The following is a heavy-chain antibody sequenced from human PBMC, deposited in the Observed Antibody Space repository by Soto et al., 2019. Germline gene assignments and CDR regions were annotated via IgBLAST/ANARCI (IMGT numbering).Heavy chain of an antibody. D-gene: IGHD2-8*01. CDR2: IYWDDDK. V-gene: IGHV2-5*02. J-gene: IGHJ5*02. Sequence: SGPTLVNPTQTLTLTCTFSGFSLSTSGVGVGWIRQPPGKALEWLALIYWDDDKRYSPSLKSRLTITKDTSKNQVVLTMTNMDPVDTATYYCAHRRGILYSHLGNWFDPWGQGTLVTVSS. CDR1: GFSLSTSGVG. CDR3: AHRRGILYSHLGNWFDP.